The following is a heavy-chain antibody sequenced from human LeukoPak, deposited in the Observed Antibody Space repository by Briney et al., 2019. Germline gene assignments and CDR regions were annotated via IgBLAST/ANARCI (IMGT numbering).Heavy chain of an antibody. CDR1: GFTFSSYW. V-gene: IGHV3-74*01. Sequence: PGGSLRLSCAASGFTFSSYWMHWVRQAPGKGLVWVSRINSDGSSTSHADSVKGRFTISRDNAKNTLYLQMNSLRAEDTAVYYCARDQLEIAFDIWGQGTMVTVSS. CDR2: INSDGSST. CDR3: ARDQLEIAFDI. J-gene: IGHJ3*02. D-gene: IGHD5-24*01.